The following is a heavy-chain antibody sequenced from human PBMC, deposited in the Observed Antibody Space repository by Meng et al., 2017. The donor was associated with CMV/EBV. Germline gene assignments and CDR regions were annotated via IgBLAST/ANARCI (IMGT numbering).Heavy chain of an antibody. CDR3: ARGFTGVLLWFGESLGWFDP. V-gene: IGHV4-30-4*08. Sequence: QVEPTESGPGLVKPSQTLSLTCTVSGGSISSGDYYWSWIRQPPGKGLEWIGYIYYSGSTYYNPSLKSRVTISVDTSKNQFSLKLSSVTAADTAVYYCARGFTGVLLWFGESLGWFDPWGQGTLVTVSS. CDR1: GGSISSGDYY. J-gene: IGHJ5*02. CDR2: IYYSGST. D-gene: IGHD3-10*01.